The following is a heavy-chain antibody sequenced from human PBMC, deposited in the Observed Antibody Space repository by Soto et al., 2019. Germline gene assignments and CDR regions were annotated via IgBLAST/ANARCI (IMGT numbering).Heavy chain of an antibody. CDR1: GYTFTSYY. D-gene: IGHD6-19*01. J-gene: IGHJ6*02. CDR2: MNPNSGNT. CDR3: ARAPGVQQWLGQYYYYYGMDV. Sequence: ASVKVSCKAAGYTFTSYYMNWVRQATVQVLEWMGWMNPNSGNTGYAQKFQGRVTMTRNTSISTAYMELSSLRSEDTAVYYCARAPGVQQWLGQYYYYYGMDVWGQGTTVTVSS. V-gene: IGHV1-8*01.